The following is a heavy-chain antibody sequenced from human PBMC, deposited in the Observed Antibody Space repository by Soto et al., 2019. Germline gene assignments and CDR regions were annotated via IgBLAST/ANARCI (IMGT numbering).Heavy chain of an antibody. CDR3: ARVCDSSGWNAFDI. CDR1: GGSISSGGYY. D-gene: IGHD3-22*01. J-gene: IGHJ3*02. V-gene: IGHV4-31*03. CDR2: IYYSGST. Sequence: QVQLQESGPGLVKPSQTLSLTCTVSGGSISSGGYYWSWIRQHPGKGLEWIGYIYYSGSTYYNPSLKSRVTISVDTSKNQFSLKLSSVTAADTAVYYCARVCDSSGWNAFDIWGQGTMVTVSS.